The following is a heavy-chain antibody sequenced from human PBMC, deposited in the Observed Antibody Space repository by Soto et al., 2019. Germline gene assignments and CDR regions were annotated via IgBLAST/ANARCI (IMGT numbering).Heavy chain of an antibody. CDR1: GYTFTSYY. V-gene: IGHV1-69*13. CDR2: IIPIFGTA. CDR3: ARGRGCSSTSCYAGESLYYYYYGMDV. D-gene: IGHD2-2*01. J-gene: IGHJ6*02. Sequence: SVKVSCKASGYTFTSYYMHWVRQAPGQGLEWMGGIIPIFGTANYAQKFQGRVTITADESTSTAYMELSSLRSEDTAVYYCARGRGCSSTSCYAGESLYYYYYGMDVWGQGTTVTVSS.